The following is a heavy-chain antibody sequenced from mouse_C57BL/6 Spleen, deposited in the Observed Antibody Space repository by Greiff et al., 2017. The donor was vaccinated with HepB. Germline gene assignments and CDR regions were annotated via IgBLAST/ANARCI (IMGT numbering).Heavy chain of an antibody. Sequence: VQLQQSGAELVRPGASVKLSCTASGFNIKDDYMHWVKQRPEQGLEWIGWIDPENGDTEYASKFQGKATITADKSSNTAFLQLSSLTSEDTAVYYCTTGPLYYGSSHYFDYWGQGTTLTVSS. CDR3: TTGPLYYGSSHYFDY. CDR2: IDPENGDT. CDR1: GFNIKDDY. J-gene: IGHJ2*01. V-gene: IGHV14-4*01. D-gene: IGHD1-1*01.